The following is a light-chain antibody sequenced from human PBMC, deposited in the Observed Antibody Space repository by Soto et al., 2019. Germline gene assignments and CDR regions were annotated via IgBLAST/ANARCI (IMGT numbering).Light chain of an antibody. CDR2: GAS. J-gene: IGKJ5*01. Sequence: DIQMTHSPSSLSASVGDRVTITCRASQSISSHLNWYQQKAGKAPKLLISGASSLESGVPSRFSGSGSGTDFTLTISSLQPEDFATYYCQQANSFPITFGQGTRLEIK. CDR3: QQANSFPIT. V-gene: IGKV1-39*01. CDR1: QSISSH.